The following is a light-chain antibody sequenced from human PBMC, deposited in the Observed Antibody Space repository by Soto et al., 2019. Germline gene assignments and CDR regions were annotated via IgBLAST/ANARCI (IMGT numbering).Light chain of an antibody. CDR3: QQSYSTIT. J-gene: IGKJ5*01. CDR2: AAS. CDR1: QSISMY. Sequence: DIQMTQSPSSLSASVGDRVTTTCRASQSISMYLNWYQQKPGKAPKLLIYAASSLQSGVPSRFSGSGSGTDFTLTISSLQPEDFATYYCQQSYSTITFGQGTRLEVK. V-gene: IGKV1-39*01.